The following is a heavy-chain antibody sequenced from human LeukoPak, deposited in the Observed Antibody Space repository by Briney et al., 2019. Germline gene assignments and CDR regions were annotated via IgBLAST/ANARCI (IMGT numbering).Heavy chain of an antibody. Sequence: ASVKVSCKASGYTFTSYYMHWVRQAPGQGLEWMGIINPSGGSTNYAQKLQGRVTMTTDTSTSTAYMELRSLRSDDTAVYYCAREDSSGYYYVGWGQGTLVTVSS. CDR2: INPSGGST. V-gene: IGHV1-46*01. J-gene: IGHJ4*02. D-gene: IGHD3-22*01. CDR3: AREDSSGYYYVG. CDR1: GYTFTSYY.